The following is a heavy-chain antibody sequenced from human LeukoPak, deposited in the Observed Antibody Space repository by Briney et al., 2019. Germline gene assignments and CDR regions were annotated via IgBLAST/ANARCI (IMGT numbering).Heavy chain of an antibody. V-gene: IGHV3-30*18. CDR2: ISYDGSNK. CDR1: GFTFSSYG. D-gene: IGHD1-26*01. CDR3: AKLVGATTIISDY. Sequence: GGSLRLSCAASGFTFSSYGMHWVRQAPGKGLEWVAVISYDGSNKYYADSVKGRFTISRDNSKNTLYLQMNSLRAEDTAVYYCAKLVGATTIISDYWGQGTLVTVSS. J-gene: IGHJ4*02.